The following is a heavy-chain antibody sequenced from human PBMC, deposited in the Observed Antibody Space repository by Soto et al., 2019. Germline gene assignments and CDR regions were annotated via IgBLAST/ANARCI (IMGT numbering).Heavy chain of an antibody. CDR2: IYWDDDK. CDR3: AHSRGLFDY. J-gene: IGHJ4*02. D-gene: IGHD3-10*01. Sequence: GLDLEWLALIYWDDDKRYSPSLKSRLTITKDTSKNQVVLTMTNMDPVDTATYYCAHSRGLFDYWGQGTLVTVSS. V-gene: IGHV2-5*02.